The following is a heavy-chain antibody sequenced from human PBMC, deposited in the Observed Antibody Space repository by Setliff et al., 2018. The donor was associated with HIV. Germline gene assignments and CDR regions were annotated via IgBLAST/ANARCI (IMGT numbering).Heavy chain of an antibody. CDR1: GFTFSSYW. CDR2: INSDGRST. V-gene: IGHV3-74*01. J-gene: IGHJ4*02. D-gene: IGHD6-25*01. CDR3: ITDGYLIGY. Sequence: GSLRLSCAASGFTFSSYWMHWVRQAPGKGLVWVSRINSDGRSTSYADSVKGRFTISRDNAENSLFLQMSSLTAEDTAFYYCITDGYLIGYWGQGTLVTVSS.